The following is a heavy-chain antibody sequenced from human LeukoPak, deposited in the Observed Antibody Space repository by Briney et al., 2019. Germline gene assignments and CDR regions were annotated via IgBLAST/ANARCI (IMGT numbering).Heavy chain of an antibody. CDR3: ARVICGGDCYWPTYFDY. J-gene: IGHJ4*02. CDR2: ISSSSSYT. CDR1: GFTFSDYY. D-gene: IGHD2-21*02. V-gene: IGHV3-11*05. Sequence: GGSLRLSCAASGFTFSDYYMSWIRQAPGKGLEWVSYISSSSSYTNYADSVKGRFTISRDNAKNSLYLQMNSLGAEDTAVYYCARVICGGDCYWPTYFDYWGQGTLVTVSS.